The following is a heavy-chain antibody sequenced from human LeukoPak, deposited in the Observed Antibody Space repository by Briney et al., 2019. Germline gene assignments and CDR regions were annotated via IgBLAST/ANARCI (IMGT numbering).Heavy chain of an antibody. J-gene: IGHJ4*02. CDR3: AGDATLNGGLDY. CDR2: ISWDGGST. CDR1: GFTFDDYA. D-gene: IGHD2-15*01. Sequence: GGSLRLSCAASGFTFDDYAMHWVRQAPGKGLEWVSLISWDGGSTYYADSVKGRFTISRDNSKNPLYLQMNSLRAEDTALYYCAGDATLNGGLDYWGQGTLVTVSS. V-gene: IGHV3-43D*03.